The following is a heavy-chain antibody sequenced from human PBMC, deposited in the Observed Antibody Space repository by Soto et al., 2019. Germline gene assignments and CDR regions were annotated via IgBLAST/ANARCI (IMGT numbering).Heavy chain of an antibody. CDR1: GFTVSIYA. D-gene: IGHD1-7*01. CDR2: ISANGQGI. J-gene: IGHJ4*02. CDR3: AKDRNYPRDQFHY. V-gene: IGHV3-23*01. Sequence: GSLRVSCAASGFTVSIYALSWVRQAPGKGLEWVSAISANGQGIYYADSVRGRFTISRNNSKNTIFLHMDSLRAEDTAVYYCAKDRNYPRDQFHYWGQGTLITVSS.